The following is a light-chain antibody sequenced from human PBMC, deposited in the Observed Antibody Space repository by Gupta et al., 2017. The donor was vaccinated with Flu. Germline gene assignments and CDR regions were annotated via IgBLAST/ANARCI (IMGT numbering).Light chain of an antibody. CDR2: SAS. V-gene: IGKV1-12*01. Sequence: GDRVTITCRASQGVRTWLAWYQQKPGKAPKLLIYSASTLQDGVPSRFSGSGSGTDFTLTINNLQPEDFATYFCQQASTLPHTFGQGTKLEIK. J-gene: IGKJ2*01. CDR3: QQASTLPHT. CDR1: QGVRTW.